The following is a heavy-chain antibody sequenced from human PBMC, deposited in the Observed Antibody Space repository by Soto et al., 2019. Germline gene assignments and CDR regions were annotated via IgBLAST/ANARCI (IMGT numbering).Heavy chain of an antibody. CDR1: GYTFTNYY. Sequence: PGESLKISCQASGYTFTNYYIAWVRQVPGKGLEWMGRIDPSDSYIKYSPSFEGHVTMSVDKSISTAFLQWSRLEASDTAMYFCASPWARTTSIDYWGKGSLVTVST. V-gene: IGHV5-10-1*01. CDR2: IDPSDSYI. CDR3: ASPWARTTSIDY. D-gene: IGHD1-7*01. J-gene: IGHJ4*02.